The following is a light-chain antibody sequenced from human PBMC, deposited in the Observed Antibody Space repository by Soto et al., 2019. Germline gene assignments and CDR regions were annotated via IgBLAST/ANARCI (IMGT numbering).Light chain of an antibody. J-gene: IGLJ1*01. CDR2: EVY. Sequence: QSALTQPPSASGSPGQSVTISCTGTRNDVGGYNYVSWYQQHPGKAPKVIIYEVYKRPSGVPERFSGSKSGNTASLTVSALQPEDEADYYCCSYAGGTFFEVFGTGTKVTVL. V-gene: IGLV2-8*01. CDR3: CSYAGGTFFEV. CDR1: RNDVGGYNY.